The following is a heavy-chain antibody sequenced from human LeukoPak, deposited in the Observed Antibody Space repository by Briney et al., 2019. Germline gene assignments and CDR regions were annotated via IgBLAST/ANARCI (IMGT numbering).Heavy chain of an antibody. CDR2: INPSGGST. CDR1: GYTFTSYG. V-gene: IGHV1-46*01. J-gene: IGHJ4*02. Sequence: GASVKVSCKASGYTFTSYGISWVRQAPGQGLEWMGIINPSGGSTSYAQKFQGRVTMTRDTSTSTVYMELSSLRSEDTAVYYCARAPWLHMGDYWGQGTLVTVSS. CDR3: ARAPWLHMGDY. D-gene: IGHD5-24*01.